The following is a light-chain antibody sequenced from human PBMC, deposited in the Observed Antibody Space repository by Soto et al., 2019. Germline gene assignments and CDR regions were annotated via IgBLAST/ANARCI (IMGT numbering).Light chain of an antibody. V-gene: IGKV3-15*01. CDR2: GAS. Sequence: EIVMTQSPSTLSVSPGERATLSCRASQSVSSNLAGYQQKPGQAPRLLIYGASTRATGIPARFSGSGSATEFTLTISSLQSEDFAFYYCHQYNNWPLTFGGGTKVEIK. CDR3: HQYNNWPLT. J-gene: IGKJ4*01. CDR1: QSVSSN.